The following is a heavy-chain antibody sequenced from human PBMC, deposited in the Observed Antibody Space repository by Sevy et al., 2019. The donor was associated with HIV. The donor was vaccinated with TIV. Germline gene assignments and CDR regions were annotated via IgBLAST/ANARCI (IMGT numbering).Heavy chain of an antibody. CDR1: GFTFSNSA. J-gene: IGHJ6*02. CDR3: AKRPGLAATLPTGVLDV. V-gene: IGHV3-23*01. Sequence: GGSLRLSCAASGFTFSNSAMSWVRQAPGKGLEWVSAISDSGGRRYYAHSVEGRFTISRDNSKNTLYLQMNSLRVEDTAVYYCAKRPGLAATLPTGVLDVWGQGTRVTVSS. D-gene: IGHD2-8*02. CDR2: ISDSGGRR.